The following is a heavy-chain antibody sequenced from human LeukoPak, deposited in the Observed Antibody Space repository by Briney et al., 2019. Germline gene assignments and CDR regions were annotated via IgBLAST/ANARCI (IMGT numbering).Heavy chain of an antibody. CDR3: AKDATYDFWSGPNHNWFDP. CDR2: ISGSGGSP. D-gene: IGHD3-3*01. Sequence: GGSLRLSCAASGFTFSSYAMSWVRQAPGKGLEWVSTISGSGGSPYYADSGKGRFTISRDNSKNTLYLQMNSLRAEDTAVYYCAKDATYDFWSGPNHNWFDPWGQGTLATVSS. CDR1: GFTFSSYA. V-gene: IGHV3-23*01. J-gene: IGHJ5*02.